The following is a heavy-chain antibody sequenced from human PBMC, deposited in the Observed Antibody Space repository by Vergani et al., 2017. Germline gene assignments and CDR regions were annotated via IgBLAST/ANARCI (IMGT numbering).Heavy chain of an antibody. D-gene: IGHD5-24*01. J-gene: IGHJ6*03. V-gene: IGHV3-30-3*01. CDR3: ARDRRDGYKDYYYYMDV. CDR1: RFTFSSYT. Sequence: QVQLVESGGGVVQPGRSLRLSCAASRFTFSSYTMHWVRQAPGKGLEWVAVISYDGSNKYYADSVKGRFTISRDNSKNTLYLQMNSLRAEDTAVYYCARDRRDGYKDYYYYMDVWGKGTTVTVSS. CDR2: ISYDGSNK.